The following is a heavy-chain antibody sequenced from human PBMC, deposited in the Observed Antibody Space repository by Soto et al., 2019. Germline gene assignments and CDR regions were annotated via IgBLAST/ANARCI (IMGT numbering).Heavy chain of an antibody. CDR3: SKDEPTRPSGSYLVDAFDI. CDR2: ISYDGSNK. D-gene: IGHD1-26*01. J-gene: IGHJ3*02. V-gene: IGHV3-30-3*01. CDR1: GFTFSSYA. Sequence: GGSLRLSCAASGFTFSSYAMHWVRQAPGKGLEWVAVISYDGSNKYYADSVKGRFTISRDNSKYTLYLQMNSLRAEDTAVYYCSKDEPTRPSGSYLVDAFDIWGQGTMVTVSS.